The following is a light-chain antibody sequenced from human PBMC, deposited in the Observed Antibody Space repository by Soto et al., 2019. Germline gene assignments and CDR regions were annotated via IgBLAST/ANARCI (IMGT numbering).Light chain of an antibody. CDR1: QSVSSSY. CDR3: QQYGSSPLVT. J-gene: IGKJ5*01. Sequence: EIVLTQSPGTLSLSPGERATLSCRASQSVSSSYLAWYQQEPGRAPRLLIYGAFRRATGIPDRFSGSGSGTDLTLTISRLEPEDFAVYYCQQYGSSPLVTFGQGTRLEIK. V-gene: IGKV3-20*01. CDR2: GAF.